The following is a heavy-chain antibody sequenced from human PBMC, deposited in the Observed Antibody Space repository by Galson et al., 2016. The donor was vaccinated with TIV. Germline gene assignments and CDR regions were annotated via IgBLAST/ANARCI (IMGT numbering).Heavy chain of an antibody. CDR3: ARTQSCGGDCYYFDY. CDR1: GYPVTTYY. J-gene: IGHJ4*02. Sequence: SVKVSCKASGYPVTTYYMHWVQQGPGQGLEWMGIINPSGGGTTYAQHFQGRLTMTRDTSTSTVYMELSSLRSEDTAVYYCARTQSCGGDCYYFDYWGQGALVTVSS. V-gene: IGHV1-46*01. CDR2: INPSGGGT. D-gene: IGHD2-21*02.